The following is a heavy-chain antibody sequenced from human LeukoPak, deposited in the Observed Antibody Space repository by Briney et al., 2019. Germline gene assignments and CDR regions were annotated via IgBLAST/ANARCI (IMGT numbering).Heavy chain of an antibody. CDR1: GFTFSTYT. J-gene: IGHJ3*02. D-gene: IGHD3-22*01. V-gene: IGHV3-48*04. CDR2: IGTSSSTT. CDR3: AKDASGDDSSGYYYFDAFDI. Sequence: PGGSLRLSCAASGFTFSTYTMNWVRQPPGKGLEWVSNIGTSSSTTYYADSVKGRFTISRDNAKNSLYLQMNSLRAEDTAVYYCAKDASGDDSSGYYYFDAFDIWGQGTMVTVSS.